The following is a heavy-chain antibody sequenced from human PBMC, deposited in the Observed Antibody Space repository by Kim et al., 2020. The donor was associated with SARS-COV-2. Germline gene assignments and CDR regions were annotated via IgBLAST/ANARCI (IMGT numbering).Heavy chain of an antibody. D-gene: IGHD3-16*02. Sequence: SVKVSCKASGGTFSSYAISWVRQAPGQGLEWMGGIIPIFGTANYAQKFQGRVTITADESTSTAYMELSSLRSEDTAVYYCARGMITFGGVIVFYGMDVWGQGTTVTVSS. CDR1: GGTFSSYA. CDR3: ARGMITFGGVIVFYGMDV. J-gene: IGHJ6*02. V-gene: IGHV1-69*13. CDR2: IIPIFGTA.